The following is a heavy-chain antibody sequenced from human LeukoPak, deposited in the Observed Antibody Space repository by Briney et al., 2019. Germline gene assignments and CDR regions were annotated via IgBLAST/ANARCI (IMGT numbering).Heavy chain of an antibody. J-gene: IGHJ4*02. V-gene: IGHV3-21*01. Sequence: GGSLRLSCAASGFTFSSYSMNWVRQAPGKGLEWVSSISSSSSYIYYADSVKGRFTISRDNAKNSLYLQMNSLRAEDTAVYYCARVPSSSWTIDYWGQGTLVTVSA. CDR2: ISSSSSYI. CDR1: GFTFSSYS. D-gene: IGHD6-13*01. CDR3: ARVPSSSWTIDY.